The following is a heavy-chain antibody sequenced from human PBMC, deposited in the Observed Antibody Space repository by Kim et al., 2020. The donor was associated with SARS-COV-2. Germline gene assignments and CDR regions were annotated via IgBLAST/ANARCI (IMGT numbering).Heavy chain of an antibody. J-gene: IGHJ5*02. D-gene: IGHD3-10*01. CDR2: INAGNGNT. CDR1: GYTFTSYA. CDR3: ARERSWRLGFDP. V-gene: IGHV1-3*01. Sequence: ASVKVSCKASGYTFTSYAMHWVRQAPGQRLEWMGWINAGNGNTKYSQKFQGRVTITRDTSASTAYMELSSLRSEDTAVYYCARERSWRLGFDPWGQGTLVTVSS.